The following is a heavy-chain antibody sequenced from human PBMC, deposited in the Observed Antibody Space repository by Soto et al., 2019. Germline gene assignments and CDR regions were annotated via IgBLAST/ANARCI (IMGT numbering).Heavy chain of an antibody. Sequence: ASETLSLTCAVYGGSFSGYYWSWIRQPPGKGLEWIGEINHSGSTNYNPSLKSRVTISVDTSKNQFSLKLSSVTAADTAVYYCARGLDGSGSYIIDYWGQGTLVTVSS. V-gene: IGHV4-34*01. D-gene: IGHD3-10*01. CDR1: GGSFSGYY. CDR2: INHSGST. CDR3: ARGLDGSGSYIIDY. J-gene: IGHJ4*02.